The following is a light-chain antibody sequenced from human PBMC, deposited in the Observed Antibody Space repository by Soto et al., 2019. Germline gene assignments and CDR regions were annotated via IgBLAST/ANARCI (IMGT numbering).Light chain of an antibody. J-gene: IGKJ1*01. CDR1: QSVSSN. CDR2: GAS. V-gene: IGKV3-15*01. Sequence: EIVMTQSPATLSVSPGERATLSCRASQSVSSNLAWYQQKPGQAPRLLIYGASTRATGIPARFSGSGSGTEFTLTISSLQSEDFAVYYCQHYNNWRWTFGQGTKVEIQ. CDR3: QHYNNWRWT.